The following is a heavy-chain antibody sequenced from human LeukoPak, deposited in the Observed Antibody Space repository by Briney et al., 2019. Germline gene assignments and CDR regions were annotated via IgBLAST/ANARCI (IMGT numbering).Heavy chain of an antibody. J-gene: IGHJ6*02. V-gene: IGHV4-34*01. D-gene: IGHD3-10*01. CDR1: GGSFSGYY. CDR3: ARGRNHYGSYYYGMDV. CDR2: INHSGST. Sequence: SETLSLTCAVYGGSFSGYYWSWIRQPPGKGLEWIGEINHSGSTNYNPSLKSRVTISVDTSKNQFSLKLSSVTAAETAVYYCARGRNHYGSYYYGMDVWGQGTTVTVSS.